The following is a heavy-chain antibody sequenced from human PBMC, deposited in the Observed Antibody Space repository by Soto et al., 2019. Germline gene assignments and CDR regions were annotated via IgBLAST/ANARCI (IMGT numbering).Heavy chain of an antibody. Sequence: QVQLVQSGAEVKTPGASVKVSCKASGYTFATYDINWVRQAPGQGLEWMGWMNPNSGNTGYAQKFQGRLTMTRDTALSVAHMELSSLRNGDTAVYYCARSDSYNFNWLDSWGQGTLVTVSA. CDR3: ARSDSYNFNWLDS. CDR2: MNPNSGNT. CDR1: GYTFATYD. J-gene: IGHJ5*01. D-gene: IGHD2-21*01. V-gene: IGHV1-8*01.